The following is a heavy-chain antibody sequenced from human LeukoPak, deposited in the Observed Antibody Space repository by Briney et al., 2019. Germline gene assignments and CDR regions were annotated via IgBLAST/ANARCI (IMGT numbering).Heavy chain of an antibody. Sequence: PGGSLRLSCAASGFTFSSYSMNWVRQAPGKGLEWVSSISSSSSYIYYADSVKGRFTISRDNAKNSLYLQMNSLRAEDTAVYYCARDAMVWSGYYGGNNWFDPWGQGTLVTVSS. J-gene: IGHJ5*02. D-gene: IGHD3-3*01. CDR3: ARDAMVWSGYYGGNNWFDP. CDR1: GFTFSSYS. CDR2: ISSSSSYI. V-gene: IGHV3-21*01.